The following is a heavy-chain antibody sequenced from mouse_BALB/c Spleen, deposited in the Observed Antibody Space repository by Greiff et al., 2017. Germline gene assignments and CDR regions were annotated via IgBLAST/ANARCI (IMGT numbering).Heavy chain of an antibody. V-gene: IGHV1S81*02. CDR2: INPSNGGT. Sequence: VQLQQSGAELVKPGASVKLSCKASGYTFTSYYMYWVKQRPGQGLEWIGEINPSNGGTNFNEKFKSKATLTVDKSSSTAYMQLSSLTSEDSAVYYCTRGEYGNPWFAYWGQGTLVTVSA. CDR1: GYTFTSYY. J-gene: IGHJ3*01. CDR3: TRGEYGNPWFAY. D-gene: IGHD2-10*02.